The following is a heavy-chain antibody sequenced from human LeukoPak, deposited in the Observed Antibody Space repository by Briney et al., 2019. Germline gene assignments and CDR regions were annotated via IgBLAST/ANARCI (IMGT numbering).Heavy chain of an antibody. Sequence: PGGSLRLSCAASGFTFSDYYMSWIRQAPETGLEWLSYTSPSGGTIYYTDSAKGRFTMSRDNAQNALYLEMNSLRAEDTAVYYCAREKKTEWTTGAFDMWGQGTMVIVSS. J-gene: IGHJ3*02. CDR2: TSPSGGTI. V-gene: IGHV3-11*01. CDR3: AREKKTEWTTGAFDM. D-gene: IGHD3-3*01. CDR1: GFTFSDYY.